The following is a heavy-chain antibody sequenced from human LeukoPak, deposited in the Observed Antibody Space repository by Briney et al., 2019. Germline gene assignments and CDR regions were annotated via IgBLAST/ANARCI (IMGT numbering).Heavy chain of an antibody. CDR1: GYTFTSYD. J-gene: IGHJ3*02. CDR3: ARVDFWSGYSEEAFDI. V-gene: IGHV1-8*03. Sequence: EASVKVSCKASGYTFTSYDINWVRRATGQGLEWMGWMNPNSGNTGYAQKFQGRVTITRNTSISTAYMELSRLRSDDTAVYYCARVDFWSGYSEEAFDIWGQGTMVTVSS. D-gene: IGHD3-3*01. CDR2: MNPNSGNT.